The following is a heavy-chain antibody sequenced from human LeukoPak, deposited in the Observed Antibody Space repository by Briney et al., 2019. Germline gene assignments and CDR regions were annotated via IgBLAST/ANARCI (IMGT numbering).Heavy chain of an antibody. V-gene: IGHV3-30*03. CDR2: ISYDGSNK. J-gene: IGHJ4*02. D-gene: IGHD6-13*01. Sequence: GGSLRLSCAASGFTFSSYGMHWVRQAPGKGLEWVAVISYDGSNKYYADSVKGRFTISRDNSKNTLYLQMNSLRAEDTAVYYCARTGYSSSWYYFDYWGQGTLVTVSS. CDR1: GFTFSSYG. CDR3: ARTGYSSSWYYFDY.